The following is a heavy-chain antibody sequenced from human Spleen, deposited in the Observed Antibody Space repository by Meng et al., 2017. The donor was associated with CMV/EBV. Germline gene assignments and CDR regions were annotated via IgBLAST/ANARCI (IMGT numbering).Heavy chain of an antibody. Sequence: SVKVSCKASGGTFGSNALSWVRQAPGQGLEWMGGIIPILGLSTYAQRFQGRVTITADKSAGTGYMEVPSLRFDDTAVYYCVTYQYDSGWTEDSWGQGTLVTVSS. V-gene: IGHV1-69*10. J-gene: IGHJ4*02. D-gene: IGHD3-16*01. CDR1: GGTFGSNA. CDR2: IIPILGLS. CDR3: VTYQYDSGWTEDS.